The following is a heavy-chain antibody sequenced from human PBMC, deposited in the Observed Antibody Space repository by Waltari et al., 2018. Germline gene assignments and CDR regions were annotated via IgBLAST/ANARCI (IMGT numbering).Heavy chain of an antibody. CDR2: INGDGSTI. CDR1: GFTFSSYW. J-gene: IGHJ4*02. V-gene: IGHV3-74*01. CDR3: ASAYYDILD. Sequence: EVQLEESGGGLVQPGGSLRLSCAASGFTFSSYWMHWVRQAPGKGLVLGSRINGDGSTISYAESVKGRFTISRDNAKNTLYLQMNSLSAEDTAVYYCASAYYDILDWGQGTLVTVSS. D-gene: IGHD3-9*01.